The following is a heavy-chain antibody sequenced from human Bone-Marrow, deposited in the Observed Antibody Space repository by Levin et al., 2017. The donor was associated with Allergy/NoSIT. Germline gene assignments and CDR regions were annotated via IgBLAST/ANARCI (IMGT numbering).Heavy chain of an antibody. J-gene: IGHJ2*01. CDR3: ARSRGGVALDL. CDR1: GGSVNSARSY. D-gene: IGHD3-3*01. CDR2: IYHSGST. Sequence: LSQTLSLTCTVSGGSVNSARSYWSWIRQPPGKGLEWIGYIYHSGSTNYNPSLKSRVTISVDTSKNQFSLKLSSVTAADTAVYYCARSRGGVALDLWGRGTLVTVSS. V-gene: IGHV4-61*01.